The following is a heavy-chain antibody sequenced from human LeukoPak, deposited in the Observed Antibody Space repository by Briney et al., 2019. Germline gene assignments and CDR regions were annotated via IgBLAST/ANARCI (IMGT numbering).Heavy chain of an antibody. V-gene: IGHV4-31*03. CDR1: GASISSGGIY. CDR3: ARFATLDYGDYNSSLDF. CDR2: IHYSGST. Sequence: SQTLSLTCSVSGASISSGGIYWSWIRQHPGKGLEWIGYIHYSGSTYYNPSLKSRVTMSVDTSRNQFSLKLSSVTAADTAVYYCARFATLDYGDYNSSLDFWGQGTLVTVSS. J-gene: IGHJ4*02. D-gene: IGHD4-17*01.